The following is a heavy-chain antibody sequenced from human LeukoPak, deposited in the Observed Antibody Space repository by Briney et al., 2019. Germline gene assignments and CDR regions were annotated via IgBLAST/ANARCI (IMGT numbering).Heavy chain of an antibody. CDR2: IFYSGST. D-gene: IGHD2-2*01. CDR3: ARERSREGDHAFDI. CDR1: GGSISSYY. Sequence: PSETLSLTCTVSGGSISSYYWSWIRQPPGKGLEWIGYIFYSGSTNYNPSLKSRVTISVDTSKNQLSLKVSSVTAADTAVYYCARERSREGDHAFDIWGQGTMVNVSS. V-gene: IGHV4-59*01. J-gene: IGHJ3*02.